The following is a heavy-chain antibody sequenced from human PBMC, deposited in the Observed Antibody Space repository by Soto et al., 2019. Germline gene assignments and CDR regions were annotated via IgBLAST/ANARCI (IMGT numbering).Heavy chain of an antibody. D-gene: IGHD6-19*01. CDR3: ARDGIAVAGCGY. Sequence: QVQLVQSGAEVKKPGASVKVPCKASGYTFTSYAMHWVRQAPGQRLEWMGWINAGNGNTKYSQKFQGRVTITRDTSASTAYMELSSLRSEDTAVYYCARDGIAVAGCGYWGQGTLVTVSS. J-gene: IGHJ4*02. CDR2: INAGNGNT. V-gene: IGHV1-3*01. CDR1: GYTFTSYA.